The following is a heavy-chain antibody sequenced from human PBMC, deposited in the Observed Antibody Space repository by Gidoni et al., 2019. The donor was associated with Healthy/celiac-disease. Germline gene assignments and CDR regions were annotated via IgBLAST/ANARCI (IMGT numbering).Heavy chain of an antibody. CDR1: TFSNAW. CDR2: IKSKTDGGTT. J-gene: IGHJ6*03. Sequence: TFSNAWMNWVRQAPGKGLEWVGRIKSKTDGGTTDYAAPVKGRFTISRDDSKNMLYLQMNSLKTEDTAVYYCTTADYGSGSYYNGYYYYMDVWGKGTTVTVSS. V-gene: IGHV3-15*07. D-gene: IGHD3-10*01. CDR3: TTADYGSGSYYNGYYYYMDV.